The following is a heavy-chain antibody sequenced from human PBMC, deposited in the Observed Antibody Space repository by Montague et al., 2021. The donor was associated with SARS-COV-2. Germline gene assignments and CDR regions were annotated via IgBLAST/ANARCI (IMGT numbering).Heavy chain of an antibody. CDR2: IDQGGAT. CDR3: ARGQRQPFSVLGVLAGGHELKHYGLDV. CDR1: GGSFNNYY. J-gene: IGHJ6*02. D-gene: IGHD3-3*01. Sequence: SETLSLTCAVYGGSFNNYYWSWIRQAPGKGLEWIWEIDQGGATNYSSYLRSRLTLSVDTSTNQFSLKLSSVTAADTAVYFCARGQRQPFSVLGVLAGGHELKHYGLDVWGLGTTVTVS. V-gene: IGHV4-34*01.